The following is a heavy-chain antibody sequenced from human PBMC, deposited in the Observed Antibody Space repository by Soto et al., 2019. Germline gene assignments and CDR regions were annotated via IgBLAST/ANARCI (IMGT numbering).Heavy chain of an antibody. CDR1: GFTFSSYG. Sequence: QVQLVESGGGVVQPGRSLRLSCAASGFTFSSYGMHWVRQAPGKGLEWVAVIWYDGSNKYYADSVKGRFTISRDNSKNTLYLQMNSLRAEDTAVYYCARRPWFGEPRDIDYWGQGTLVTVSS. V-gene: IGHV3-33*01. CDR2: IWYDGSNK. CDR3: ARRPWFGEPRDIDY. D-gene: IGHD3-10*01. J-gene: IGHJ4*02.